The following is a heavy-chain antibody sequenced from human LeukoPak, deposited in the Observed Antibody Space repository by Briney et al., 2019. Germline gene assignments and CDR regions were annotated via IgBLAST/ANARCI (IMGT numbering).Heavy chain of an antibody. Sequence: PGGSLRLSCAASGFTFSSYTMNWVRQAPGKGLEWVSSISTSSSYIYYADSLKGRFTISRDNAKNSLYLQMNSLRVEDTAVYYCARGAYFGSGGSYFDYWGQGTLVTVSS. CDR1: GFTFSSYT. V-gene: IGHV3-21*01. D-gene: IGHD3-10*01. CDR2: ISTSSSYI. CDR3: ARGAYFGSGGSYFDY. J-gene: IGHJ4*02.